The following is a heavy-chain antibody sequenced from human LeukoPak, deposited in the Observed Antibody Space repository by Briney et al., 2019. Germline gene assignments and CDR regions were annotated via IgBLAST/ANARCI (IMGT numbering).Heavy chain of an antibody. CDR1: GGSISSSSYY. D-gene: IGHD3-3*01. CDR3: ARGTFWSGYYHDY. CDR2: IYYSGST. J-gene: IGHJ4*02. Sequence: SETLSLTCTVSGGSISSSSYYWGWIRQPPGKGLEWIGSIYYSGSTYYNPSLKSRVTISVDTSKNQFSLKLSSVTAADTAVYYCARGTFWSGYYHDYWGQGTLVTVSS. V-gene: IGHV4-39*07.